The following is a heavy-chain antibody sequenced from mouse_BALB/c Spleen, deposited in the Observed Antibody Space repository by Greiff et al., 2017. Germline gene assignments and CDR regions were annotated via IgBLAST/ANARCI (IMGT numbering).Heavy chain of an antibody. Sequence: EVKLVESGGDLVKPGGSLKLSCAASGFTFSSYGMSWVRQTPDKRLEWVATISSGGSYTYYPDSVKGRFTISRDNAKNTLYLQMSSLKSEDTAMYYCAREWGDYGAHYYAMDYWGQGTSVTVSS. CDR1: GFTFSSYG. CDR2: ISSGGSYT. J-gene: IGHJ4*01. CDR3: AREWGDYGAHYYAMDY. V-gene: IGHV5-6*01. D-gene: IGHD1-1*01.